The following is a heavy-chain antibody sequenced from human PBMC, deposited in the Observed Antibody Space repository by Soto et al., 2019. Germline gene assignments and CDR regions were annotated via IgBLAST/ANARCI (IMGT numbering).Heavy chain of an antibody. CDR2: INPSGGST. D-gene: IGHD1-26*01. J-gene: IGHJ3*02. V-gene: IGHV1-46*01. Sequence: ASVKVSCKASGYTFTSYYMHWVRQAPGQGLEWMGIINPSGGSTSYAQKFQGRVTMTRDTSTSTVYMELSSLRSEDTAVYYCARLSIGEVRATSYAFDIWGQGTMVTVSS. CDR1: GYTFTSYY. CDR3: ARLSIGEVRATSYAFDI.